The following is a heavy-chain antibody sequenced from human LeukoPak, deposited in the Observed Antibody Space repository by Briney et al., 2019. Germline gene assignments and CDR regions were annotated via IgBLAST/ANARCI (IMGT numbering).Heavy chain of an antibody. CDR1: GFTFSSYW. CDR3: ARTYYDFWSGYSNFDY. V-gene: IGHV3-7*01. CDR2: MKQDGSEK. Sequence: GGSLRLSCAASGFTFSSYWMSWFRQAPGKGLEGVANMKQDGSEKYYVDSMKGRFTISRDNAKNSLYLQMNSLRAEDTAVYYCARTYYDFWSGYSNFDYWGQGTLVTVSS. D-gene: IGHD3-3*01. J-gene: IGHJ4*02.